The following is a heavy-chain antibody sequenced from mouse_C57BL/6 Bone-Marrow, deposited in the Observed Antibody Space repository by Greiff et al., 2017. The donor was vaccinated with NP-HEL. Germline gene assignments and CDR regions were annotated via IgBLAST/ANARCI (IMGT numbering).Heavy chain of an antibody. D-gene: IGHD2-4*01. Sequence: EVQLVESGGGLVKPGGSLKLSCAASGFTFSDYGMHWVRQAPEKGLEWVAYISSGSSTIYYEDTVKGRFTISRDNAKNTLFLQMTSLRSEDTAMYYCARLPYDYDERIFAYWGQGTLVTVSA. CDR2: ISSGSSTI. CDR1: GFTFSDYG. CDR3: ARLPYDYDERIFAY. V-gene: IGHV5-17*01. J-gene: IGHJ3*01.